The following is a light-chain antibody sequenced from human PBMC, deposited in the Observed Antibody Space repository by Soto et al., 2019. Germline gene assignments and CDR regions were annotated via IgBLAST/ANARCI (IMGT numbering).Light chain of an antibody. CDR2: DLS. CDR1: RGDVGAYNY. CDR3: SSYTRVSSLRLGV. Sequence: QSASTQPAAVSWTPGQPITICWAGSRGDVGAYNYVYWYQQHPGKAPNLMIYDLSHRPQGVSNPFSASKPRNTASLTISGLQAEDDAEYYRSSYTRVSSLRLGVFGAGTKVTV. V-gene: IGLV2-14*03. J-gene: IGLJ1*01.